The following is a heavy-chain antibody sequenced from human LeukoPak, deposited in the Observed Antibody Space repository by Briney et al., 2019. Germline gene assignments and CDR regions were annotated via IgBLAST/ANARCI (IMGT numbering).Heavy chain of an antibody. CDR2: ISSSSSTI. CDR1: GFTFSSYG. D-gene: IGHD6-13*01. V-gene: IGHV3-48*01. J-gene: IGHJ4*02. CDR3: ARGIAAETDY. Sequence: PGGSLRLSCAASGFTFSSYGMSRVRQAPGKGLEWVSYISSSSSTIYYADSVKGRFTISRDNAKNSLYLQMNSLRAEDTAVYYCARGIAAETDYWGQGTLVTVSS.